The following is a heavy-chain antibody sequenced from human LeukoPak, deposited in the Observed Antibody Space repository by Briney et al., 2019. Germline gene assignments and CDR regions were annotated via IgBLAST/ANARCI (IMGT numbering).Heavy chain of an antibody. V-gene: IGHV1-2*02. Sequence: ASVKVSCKASGYTFTGYYMHWVRQAPGQGLEWMGWINPNSGGTNYAQKFQGRVTMTRDTSISTAYMELSRLRSDDTAVYYCARVPGVPVQYSYYFDYWGQGTLVTVSS. CDR1: GYTFTGYY. D-gene: IGHD4-11*01. J-gene: IGHJ4*02. CDR2: INPNSGGT. CDR3: ARVPGVPVQYSYYFDY.